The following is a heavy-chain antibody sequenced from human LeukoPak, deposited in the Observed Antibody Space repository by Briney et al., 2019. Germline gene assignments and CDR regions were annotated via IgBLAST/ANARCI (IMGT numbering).Heavy chain of an antibody. V-gene: IGHV4-59*01. CDR3: ARCPADYYDSSGYYPNYFDD. Sequence: SETLSLTCTVSGGSIRSYYWSWIRQPPGKGREWMGYIYYSGTTNYNPSLKSRVRISVDTSKNQFSLKLSSVTAADSAVYYCARCPADYYDSSGYYPNYFDDWGQGTLVSVSS. J-gene: IGHJ4*02. CDR2: IYYSGTT. D-gene: IGHD3-22*01. CDR1: GGSIRSYY.